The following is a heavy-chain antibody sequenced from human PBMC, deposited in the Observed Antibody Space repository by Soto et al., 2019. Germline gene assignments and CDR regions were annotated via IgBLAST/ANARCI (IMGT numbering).Heavy chain of an antibody. CDR3: ARPGVSQPCNWNGLVRSDAFDI. CDR1: GGTFSSYA. D-gene: IGHD1-20*01. V-gene: IGHV1-69*13. Sequence: SVNVSCKASGGTFSSYAISWVRQAPGQGLEWMGGIIPIFGTANYAQKFRGRVTITADESTSTAYMELSSLRSEDAAVYYCARPGVSQPCNWNGLVRSDAFDIWVQGTMVTVSS. J-gene: IGHJ3*02. CDR2: IIPIFGTA.